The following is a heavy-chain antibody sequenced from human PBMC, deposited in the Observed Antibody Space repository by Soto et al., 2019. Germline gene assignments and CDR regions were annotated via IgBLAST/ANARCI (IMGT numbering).Heavy chain of an antibody. CDR1: GFFTFSRYW. Sequence: EVQLVESGGGSVQPGGSLRLSCVASGFFTFSRYWMSWVRQVPGQGLEWVANIKEDGSEKYYVDSVKGRFTISRDNAKTSVYLQMNSLRVEDTAVYYCARSDARYDSTAYWGQGTLVTVSS. CDR2: IKEDGSEK. CDR3: ARSDARYDSTAY. V-gene: IGHV3-7*04. J-gene: IGHJ4*02. D-gene: IGHD3-22*01.